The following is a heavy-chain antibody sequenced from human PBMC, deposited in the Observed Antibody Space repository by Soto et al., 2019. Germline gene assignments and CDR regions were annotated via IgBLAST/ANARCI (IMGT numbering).Heavy chain of an antibody. Sequence: QINLIESGPTLVKPTQTLTLTCTFSGFSLSTSGAAVGWVRQPPGRALEGLALIYWDGDKRYNASLGNRLTITKDTCKNQVVLTLTNVDPADTATYYCAHRATMTIFGLIIDNGIWFDPWCQGTRVIISS. J-gene: IGHJ5*02. CDR2: IYWDGDK. CDR1: GFSLSTSGAA. CDR3: AHRATMTIFGLIIDNGIWFDP. D-gene: IGHD3-3*01. V-gene: IGHV2-5*02.